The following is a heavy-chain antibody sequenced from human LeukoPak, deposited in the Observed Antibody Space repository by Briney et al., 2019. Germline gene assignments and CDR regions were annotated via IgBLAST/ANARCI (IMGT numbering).Heavy chain of an antibody. J-gene: IGHJ4*02. CDR3: AREPPYYYDSSGYPNDY. D-gene: IGHD3-22*01. CDR1: GFTFSDYY. Sequence: GGSLRLSCAASGFTFSDYYMSWIRQAPGKGLEWVSYISSSGSTIYYADSVKGRFTISRDNAKNSLYLQMNSLRAEDTAVYYCAREPPYYYDSSGYPNDYWGQGTLVTVSS. V-gene: IGHV3-11*01. CDR2: ISSSGSTI.